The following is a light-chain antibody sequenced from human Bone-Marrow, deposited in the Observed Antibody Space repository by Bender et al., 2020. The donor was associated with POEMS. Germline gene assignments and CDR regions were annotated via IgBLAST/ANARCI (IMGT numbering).Light chain of an antibody. V-gene: IGLV2-14*02. CDR3: AAWDESLSAWV. CDR2: EIM. Sequence: QSALTQPASVSGSPGQSITISCTGTSSDVGSYNLVSWYQQHPGKAPKLIIYEIMRRPSGVSSRFSGSKSGTSASLAISGLRSEDEADYYCAAWDESLSAWVFGGGTKLTAL. CDR1: SSDVGSYNL. J-gene: IGLJ3*02.